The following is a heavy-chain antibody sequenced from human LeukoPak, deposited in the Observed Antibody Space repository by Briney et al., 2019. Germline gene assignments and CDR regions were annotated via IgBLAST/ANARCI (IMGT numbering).Heavy chain of an antibody. CDR3: ARDFSSWIDY. D-gene: IGHD6-13*01. J-gene: IGHJ4*02. CDR1: GGSISSSSYY. Sequence: TSETLSLTYTVSGGSISSSSYYWGWIRQPPGKGLEWIGSIYYSGSTYYNPSLKSRVTISVDTSKNQFSLKLSSVTAADTAVYYCARDFSSWIDYWGQGTLVTVSS. CDR2: IYYSGST. V-gene: IGHV4-39*07.